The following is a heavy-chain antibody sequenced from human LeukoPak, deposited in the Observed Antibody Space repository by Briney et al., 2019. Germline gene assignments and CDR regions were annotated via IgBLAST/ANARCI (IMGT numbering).Heavy chain of an antibody. V-gene: IGHV3-7*01. J-gene: IGHJ4*02. Sequence: GGSLRLSCAASGFTFSSHWMTWVPQGPGRGLWRVVNIKEDGSETFYGDSVKGRFTISRDNAESSLNLQMNNLRPEDTAMYYCARPLFGAISPGYWGQGTLFTVSS. D-gene: IGHD3-10*01. CDR2: IKEDGSET. CDR1: GFTFSSHW. CDR3: ARPLFGAISPGY.